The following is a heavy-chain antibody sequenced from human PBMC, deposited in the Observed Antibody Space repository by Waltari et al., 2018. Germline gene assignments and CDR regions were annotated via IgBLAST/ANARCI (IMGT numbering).Heavy chain of an antibody. CDR3: ARRKWLRWGGIDY. J-gene: IGHJ4*02. Sequence: QVQLQQWGAGLLKPSETMSLTCAVYGGSFSGSYCSWIRPPPGKGLEWIGEINHSGSTNYNPSLKSRVTISVDTSKNQFSLKLSSVTAADTAVYYCARRKWLRWGGIDYWGQGTLVTVSS. CDR2: INHSGST. CDR1: GGSFSGSY. D-gene: IGHD5-12*01. V-gene: IGHV4-34*01.